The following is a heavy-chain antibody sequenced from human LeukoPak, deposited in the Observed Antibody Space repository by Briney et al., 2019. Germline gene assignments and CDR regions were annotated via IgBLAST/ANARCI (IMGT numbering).Heavy chain of an antibody. CDR3: ASWVLGSGWYEAFYI. CDR2: ISAYNGNT. Sequence: WASVKVSCNASGYTFTSYGISWVRQAPGQGLEWMGWISAYNGNTNYAQKLQGRVTMTTDKSTSTAYMELSSLGSDDTAVYYCASWVLGSGWYEAFYIWGQGTMVTVSS. D-gene: IGHD6-19*01. CDR1: GYTFTSYG. J-gene: IGHJ3*02. V-gene: IGHV1-18*01.